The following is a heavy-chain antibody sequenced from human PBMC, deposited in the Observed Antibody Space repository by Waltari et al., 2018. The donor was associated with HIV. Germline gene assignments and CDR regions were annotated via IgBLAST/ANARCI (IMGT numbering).Heavy chain of an antibody. CDR2: IWYDGSKK. V-gene: IGHV3-33*01. J-gene: IGHJ4*02. D-gene: IGHD6-13*01. CDR3: ARKYSSSWGAPFDY. CDR1: GFTVSSYG. Sequence: QVQLVESGGGVVQPGRSLRLSCATSGFTVSSYGMHWVRQAPGKGLEGVKVIWYDGSKKYYADSVKGRFTISRDNSKNTLYLQMNSLRIEDTAVYYCARKYSSSWGAPFDYWGQGTLVTVSS.